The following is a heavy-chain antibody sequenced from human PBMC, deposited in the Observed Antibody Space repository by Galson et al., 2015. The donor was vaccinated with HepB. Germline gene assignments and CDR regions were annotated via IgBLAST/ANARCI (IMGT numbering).Heavy chain of an antibody. Sequence: SLRLSCAASGFTFSRYGMHWVRQAPGKGLEWVAVIWYDGSNKYYADSVKGRFTISRDNSKNTLYLQMNSLRAEDTAVYYCAREVGVVIIGAFDIWGQGTMVTVSS. V-gene: IGHV3-33*01. D-gene: IGHD3-3*01. CDR3: AREVGVVIIGAFDI. CDR1: GFTFSRYG. CDR2: IWYDGSNK. J-gene: IGHJ3*02.